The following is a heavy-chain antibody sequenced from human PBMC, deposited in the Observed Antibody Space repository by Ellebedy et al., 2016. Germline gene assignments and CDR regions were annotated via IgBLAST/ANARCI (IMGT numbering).Heavy chain of an antibody. J-gene: IGHJ2*01. Sequence: GGSLRLXXEASGFAFSDYFVSWIRQAPGKGLEWISYMSGRGHMKMYADSVKGRFTISRDNSQKILFLHMDSLSTDDTAVYYCARGAQFFEVWGRGTVVTVSS. CDR1: GFAFSDYF. V-gene: IGHV3-11*01. CDR3: ARGAQFFEV. CDR2: MSGRGHMK.